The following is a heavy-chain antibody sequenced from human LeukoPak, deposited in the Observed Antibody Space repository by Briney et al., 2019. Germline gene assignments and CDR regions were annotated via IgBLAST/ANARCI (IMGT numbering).Heavy chain of an antibody. J-gene: IGHJ4*02. CDR2: IRYDGSNK. V-gene: IGHV3-30*02. D-gene: IGHD4-17*01. CDR3: ATPTVTATYYFDY. Sequence: GGSLRLSCAASGFTFSSYGMHWVRQAPGKGLEWVAFIRYDGSNKYYADSVKGRFTISRDNSKNTLYLQMNSLRAEDTAVYYCATPTVTATYYFDYWGQGTLVTVSS. CDR1: GFTFSSYG.